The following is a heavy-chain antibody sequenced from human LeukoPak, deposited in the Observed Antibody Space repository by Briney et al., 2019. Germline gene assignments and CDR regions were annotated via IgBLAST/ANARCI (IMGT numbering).Heavy chain of an antibody. CDR3: ARGGLTTMTTLAEYFQH. CDR1: GFTFSDYY. V-gene: IGHV3-11*01. J-gene: IGHJ1*01. CDR2: ISSSGSTI. Sequence: GGSLRLSCAASGFTFSDYYMTWIRQAPGKGLEWVSYISSSGSTIYYADSVKGRFTSSRENAKTTLYLQMNSLRAEDTAVYYCARGGLTTMTTLAEYFQHWCQGTLVTVSS. D-gene: IGHD4-17*01.